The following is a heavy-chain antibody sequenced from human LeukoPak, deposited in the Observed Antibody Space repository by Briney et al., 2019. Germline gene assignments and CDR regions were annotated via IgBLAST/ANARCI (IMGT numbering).Heavy chain of an antibody. J-gene: IGHJ4*02. CDR1: GFTFSSYA. CDR3: ARDPDYGAPFDY. CDR2: ISYDGSNK. Sequence: GGSLRLSCAASGFTFSSYAMHWVRQAPGKGLEWVAVISYDGSNKYYADSVKGRFTISRDNSKNTLYLQMNSLRAEDTAVYYCARDPDYGAPFDYWGQGTLVTVSS. D-gene: IGHD4-17*01. V-gene: IGHV3-30-3*01.